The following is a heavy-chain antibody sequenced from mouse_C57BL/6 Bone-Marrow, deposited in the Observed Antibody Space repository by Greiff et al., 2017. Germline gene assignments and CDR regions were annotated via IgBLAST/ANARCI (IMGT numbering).Heavy chain of an antibody. J-gene: IGHJ3*01. CDR3: ARGDYDSSWFAY. D-gene: IGHD1-1*01. CDR1: GYTFTDYY. CDR2: INPYNGGT. V-gene: IGHV1-19*01. Sequence: VQLQQSGPVLVKPGASVKMSCKASGYTFTDYYMNWVKQSHGTSLEWIGVINPYNGGTSYNQKFKGKATLTVDKSSSTAYMELNSLTSEDSAVYYCARGDYDSSWFAYWGQGTLVTVSA.